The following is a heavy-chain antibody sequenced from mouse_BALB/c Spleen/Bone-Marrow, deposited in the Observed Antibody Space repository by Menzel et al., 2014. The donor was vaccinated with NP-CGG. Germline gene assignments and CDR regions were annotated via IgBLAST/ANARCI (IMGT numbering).Heavy chain of an antibody. CDR3: ARSGNVRNAMDY. D-gene: IGHD1-1*01. V-gene: IGHV1S137*01. J-gene: IGHJ4*01. Sequence: VKLVASGAELVRPGVSVKISCKGSGYTFTNNAIHWVKQSRAKSLEWIGIISTYYGDTTYNQKFKGKATMTVDNSSSTAYLKLARLTSEDSAIYYCARSGNVRNAMDYWGQGTSVTVSS. CDR1: GYTFTNNA. CDR2: ISTYYGDT.